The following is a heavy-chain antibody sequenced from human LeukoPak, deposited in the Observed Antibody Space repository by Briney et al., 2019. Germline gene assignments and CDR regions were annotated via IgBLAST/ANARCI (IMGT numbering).Heavy chain of an antibody. CDR2: INAYNGNT. CDR3: ARGSDYGAPRRWFDP. D-gene: IGHD4-17*01. J-gene: IGHJ5*02. V-gene: IGHV1-18*01. CDR1: GYTFTYYV. Sequence: ASVKVSCKTSGYTFTYYVISWVRQAPGQGLEWMGWINAYNGNTNDAQKFQGRVTMTTDTSTSTAYMELRSLRSDDTAVYYCARGSDYGAPRRWFDPWGQGTLVTVSS.